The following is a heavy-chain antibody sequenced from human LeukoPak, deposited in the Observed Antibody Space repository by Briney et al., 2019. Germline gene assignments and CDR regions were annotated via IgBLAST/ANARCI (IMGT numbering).Heavy chain of an antibody. V-gene: IGHV4-59*01. D-gene: IGHD5-12*01. CDR1: GGSISSYY. J-gene: IGHJ6*02. CDR2: IYYSGST. Sequence: SETLSLTCTVSGGSISSYYWSWIRQPPGGGLEWIGYIYYSGSTNYNPSLKRRVTISLDTSKSQFSLKLRSVTAADAAVYYCARSGLDSRYYFGMDVWGQGTTVTVSS. CDR3: ARSGLDSRYYFGMDV.